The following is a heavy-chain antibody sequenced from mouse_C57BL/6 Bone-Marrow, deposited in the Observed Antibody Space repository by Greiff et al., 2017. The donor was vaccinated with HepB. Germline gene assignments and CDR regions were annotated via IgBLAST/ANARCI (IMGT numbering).Heavy chain of an antibody. CDR2: IDPENGDT. Sequence: VQLKESGAELVRPGASVKLSCTASGFNIKDDYMHWVKQRPEQGLEWIGWIDPENGDTEYASKFQGKATITADTSSNTAYLQLSSLTSGDTAVYYCTLTTVVATPFDYWGQGTTLTVSS. D-gene: IGHD1-1*01. V-gene: IGHV14-4*01. CDR1: GFNIKDDY. CDR3: TLTTVVATPFDY. J-gene: IGHJ2*01.